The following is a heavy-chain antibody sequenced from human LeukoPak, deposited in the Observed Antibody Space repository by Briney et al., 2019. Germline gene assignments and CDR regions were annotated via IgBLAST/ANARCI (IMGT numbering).Heavy chain of an antibody. Sequence: SVKVSCKASGGTFSSYAISWVRQAPGQGLEWMGRIIPILGIANYAQKFQGRVTITADKFTSTAYLELSSLRSEDPAVYYCARDLQDGTRILDVWGQGTTVTVSS. CDR2: IIPILGIA. CDR3: ARDLQDGTRILDV. CDR1: GGTFSSYA. V-gene: IGHV1-69*04. D-gene: IGHD2-15*01. J-gene: IGHJ6*02.